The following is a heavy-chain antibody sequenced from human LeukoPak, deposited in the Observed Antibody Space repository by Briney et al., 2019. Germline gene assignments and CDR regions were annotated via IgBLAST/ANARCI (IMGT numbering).Heavy chain of an antibody. J-gene: IGHJ3*02. CDR1: GFTFSSYS. Sequence: GGSLRLSCAASGFTFSSYSMNWVRQAPGKGLEWVSSISSSSSYIYRADSVKGRFTISRDNAKNSLYLQMNSLRVEDTAVYYCARDLEMATNTAHDSFDIWGLGTKVTVSS. V-gene: IGHV3-21*01. D-gene: IGHD5-24*01. CDR3: ARDLEMATNTAHDSFDI. CDR2: ISSSSSYI.